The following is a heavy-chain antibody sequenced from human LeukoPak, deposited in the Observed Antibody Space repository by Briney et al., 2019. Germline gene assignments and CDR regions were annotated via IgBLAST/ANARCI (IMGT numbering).Heavy chain of an antibody. CDR3: AKDKASHAKLIAAAGNWFDP. CDR2: ISGSGGST. Sequence: PGGYLRLSCAASGFTFSSYAMSWVRQAPGKGLEWVSAISGSGGSTYYADSVKGRFTISRDNSKNTLYLQMNSLRAEDTAVYYCAKDKASHAKLIAAAGNWFDPWGQGTLVTVSS. V-gene: IGHV3-23*01. J-gene: IGHJ5*02. CDR1: GFTFSSYA. D-gene: IGHD6-13*01.